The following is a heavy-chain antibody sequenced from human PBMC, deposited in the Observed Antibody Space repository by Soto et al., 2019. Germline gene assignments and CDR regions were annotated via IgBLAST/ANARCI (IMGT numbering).Heavy chain of an antibody. CDR2: TSGSGGST. V-gene: IGHV3-23*01. J-gene: IGHJ4*02. D-gene: IGHD4-17*01. CDR1: GFTFRNYA. Sequence: GGSLRLSCEASGFTFRNYAMSWVRQAPGKGLEWVSATSGSGGSTYYAGSVKGRFTISRDNSKSTVYLQMKSLRAEDTAVYYCASGFSGDYNSYWGQGNLVTSPQ. CDR3: ASGFSGDYNSY.